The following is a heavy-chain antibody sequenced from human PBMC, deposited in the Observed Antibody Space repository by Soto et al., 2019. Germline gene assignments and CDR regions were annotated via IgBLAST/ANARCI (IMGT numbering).Heavy chain of an antibody. J-gene: IGHJ6*02. CDR2: IIPILNSP. CDR3: AREAPYCTSAACPKFYDMDV. D-gene: IGHD2-8*02. Sequence: QVQLVQSGDEVKKPGSSVKVSCKASGGTFGSYAITWVRRAPGQGLEWLGGIIPILNSPAYAQKFKARVVITADEITNTAYMELNSLRFDDTAVYYCAREAPYCTSAACPKFYDMDVWGQGTKVTV. CDR1: GGTFGSYA. V-gene: IGHV1-69*01.